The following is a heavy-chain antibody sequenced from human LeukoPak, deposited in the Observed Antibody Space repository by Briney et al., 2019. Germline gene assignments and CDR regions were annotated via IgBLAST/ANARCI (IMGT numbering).Heavy chain of an antibody. Sequence: PSETLSLTCAVYGGSFSGYYWSWIRQPPGKGLEWIGEINRSGSTNYNPSLKSRVTISVDTSKNQFSLKLSSVTAADTAVYYCARGRGYDQSFDYWGQGTLVTVSS. CDR1: GGSFSGYY. V-gene: IGHV4-34*01. J-gene: IGHJ4*02. CDR3: ARGRGYDQSFDY. CDR2: INRSGST. D-gene: IGHD5-12*01.